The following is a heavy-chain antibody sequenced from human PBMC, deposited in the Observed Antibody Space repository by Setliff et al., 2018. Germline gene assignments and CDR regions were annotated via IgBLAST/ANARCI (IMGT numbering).Heavy chain of an antibody. CDR1: GYTFTDYY. D-gene: IGHD6-19*01. V-gene: IGHV1-2*02. CDR3: ARGRVLATSEADLGDY. CDR2: INTYSGAT. J-gene: IGHJ4*02. Sequence: ASVKVSCKASGYTFTDYYMQWVRQAPGQGLEWMGNINTYSGATNYAHKFQGRVTMTRDTSISTVYMELSSLRFDDTAVYYCARGRVLATSEADLGDYWGQGTLVTVSS.